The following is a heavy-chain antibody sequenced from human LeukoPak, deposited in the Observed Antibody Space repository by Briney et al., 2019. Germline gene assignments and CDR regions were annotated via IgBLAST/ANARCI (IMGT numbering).Heavy chain of an antibody. CDR2: INRSGST. V-gene: IGHV4-34*01. Sequence: PSETLSLTCAVYGGSFSGYYWSWIRQPPGKGLEWIGEINRSGSTNYNPSLKSRLTISLDTSKNQFSLKLSSVTAADTAVYYCARGRWYYGSGSWVSWGQGTLVTVSS. CDR3: ARGRWYYGSGSWVS. CDR1: GGSFSGYY. J-gene: IGHJ4*02. D-gene: IGHD3-10*01.